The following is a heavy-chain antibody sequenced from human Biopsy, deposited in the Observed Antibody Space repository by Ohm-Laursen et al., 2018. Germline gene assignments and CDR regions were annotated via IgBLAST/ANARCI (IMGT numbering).Heavy chain of an antibody. J-gene: IGHJ4*03. CDR3: VREGLDCAGGTCYSGPLDL. CDR2: ISPYFGNT. CDR1: GYSFTSYG. V-gene: IGHV1-18*01. D-gene: IGHD2-15*01. Sequence: SVKVSCKASGYSFTSYGMNWVRQAPGQGLEWVGWISPYFGNTNSTQKLQARVTLSTETSTDTAYMELGSLRYDDTAIYYCVREGLDCAGGTCYSGPLDLWGQGTLITVSS.